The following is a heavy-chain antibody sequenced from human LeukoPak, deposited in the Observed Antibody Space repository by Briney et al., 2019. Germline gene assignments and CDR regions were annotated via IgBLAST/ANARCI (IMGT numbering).Heavy chain of an antibody. D-gene: IGHD4-17*01. CDR3: ARASRPSRLIEGRYGDKGNWFDP. CDR2: INPNSGGT. Sequence: ASVKVSCKASGYTFTGYYMHWVRQAPGQGLEWMGWINPNSGGTNYAQKFQGRVTMTRDTSTSTAYMELSRLRSDDTAVYYCARASRPSRLIEGRYGDKGNWFDPWGQGTLVTVSS. CDR1: GYTFTGYY. J-gene: IGHJ5*02. V-gene: IGHV1-2*02.